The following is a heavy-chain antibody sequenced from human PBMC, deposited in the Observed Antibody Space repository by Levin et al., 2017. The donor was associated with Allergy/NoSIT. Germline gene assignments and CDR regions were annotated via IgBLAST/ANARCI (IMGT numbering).Heavy chain of an antibody. D-gene: IGHD3-9*01. CDR2: ISFDGSSK. CDR1: GFTFSSYS. V-gene: IGHV3-30-3*01. CDR3: ARDEYYDVLTGFPHYFDY. Sequence: PGGSLRLSCAASGFTFSSYSMHWVRQAPGKGLEWLAVISFDGSSKYYADSVKGRFTISRDNSKNTLYVQMNSLRVEDTAVYYCARDEYYDVLTGFPHYFDYWGPGTLVTVSS. J-gene: IGHJ4*02.